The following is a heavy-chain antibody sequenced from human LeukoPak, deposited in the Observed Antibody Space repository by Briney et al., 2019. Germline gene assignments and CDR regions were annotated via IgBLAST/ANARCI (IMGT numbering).Heavy chain of an antibody. CDR1: GSPFTSYW. J-gene: IGHJ3*02. CDR2: IYPGDSDT. D-gene: IGHD4-11*01. CDR3: ATVRPQDGFDI. Sequence: GGSLQISCQGSGSPFTSYWSGGARQLPGKGLGGVGIIYPGDSDTKNSTSLKGQVSISADKSISTAYLQWSSLKASDTAMYYCATVRPQDGFDIWGQGTLVTVSS. V-gene: IGHV5-51*01.